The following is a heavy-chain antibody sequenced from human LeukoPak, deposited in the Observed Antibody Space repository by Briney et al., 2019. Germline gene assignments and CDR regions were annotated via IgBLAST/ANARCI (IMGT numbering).Heavy chain of an antibody. CDR1: GFTFSNYG. D-gene: IGHD1-26*01. J-gene: IGHJ4*02. Sequence: PGGSLRLSCIASGFTFSNYGMSWVRQAPGKGLEWVAVISYDGSNKYYADSAKGRFTISRDNSKNTLYLQMNSLRAEDTAVYYCAKEDHSGSYYYFDYWGQGTLVTVSS. V-gene: IGHV3-30*18. CDR2: ISYDGSNK. CDR3: AKEDHSGSYYYFDY.